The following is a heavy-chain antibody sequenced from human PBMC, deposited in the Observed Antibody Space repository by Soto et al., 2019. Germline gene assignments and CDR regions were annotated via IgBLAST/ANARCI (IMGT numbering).Heavy chain of an antibody. D-gene: IGHD4-17*01. Sequence: SETLSLTCTVSGGSISSGGYYWSWIRQHPGKGLEWIGYVYYSGTTNYNPSLKSRVTISVDLSKNQFSLRLSSVTTADTALYYCARTTAVPNSLRSRYFFDYWGQGTLVTVSS. CDR2: VYYSGTT. V-gene: IGHV4-61*08. CDR3: ARTTAVPNSLRSRYFFDY. CDR1: GGSISSGGYY. J-gene: IGHJ4*02.